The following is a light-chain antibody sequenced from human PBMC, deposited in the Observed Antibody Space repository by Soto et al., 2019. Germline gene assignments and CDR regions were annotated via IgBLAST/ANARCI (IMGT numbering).Light chain of an antibody. CDR1: SSDVGSYNL. Sequence: QSVLTQPASVSGSPGQSITISCTGTSSDVGSYNLVSWHQQHPGKAPKLMIYEGNKRPSGVSNRFSGSKSGNTASLTISGLQAEDEADYYCCSYAGSSTVFGTGTKLTVL. CDR3: CSYAGSSTV. J-gene: IGLJ1*01. CDR2: EGN. V-gene: IGLV2-23*03.